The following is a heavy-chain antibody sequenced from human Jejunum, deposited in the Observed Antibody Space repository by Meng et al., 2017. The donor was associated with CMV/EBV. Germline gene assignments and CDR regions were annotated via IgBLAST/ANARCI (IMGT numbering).Heavy chain of an antibody. CDR1: GFTFSDYA. D-gene: IGHD6-19*01. CDR2: ARTKSYSYTK. Sequence: EVRLGGSGGGFVQPGGSLRLSCEASGFTFSDYAMDWVRQAPGKGLEWVGRARTKSYSYTKDYAASVKGRFTISRDDSKNSVYLQMSSLKTEDTAVYYCATDLSRIAVDAGYWGQGTLVTVSS. V-gene: IGHV3-72*01. J-gene: IGHJ4*02. CDR3: ATDLSRIAVDAGY.